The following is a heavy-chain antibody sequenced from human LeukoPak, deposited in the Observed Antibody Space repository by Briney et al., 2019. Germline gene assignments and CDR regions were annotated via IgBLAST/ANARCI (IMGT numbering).Heavy chain of an antibody. V-gene: IGHV4-30-2*01. CDR1: GGSISSGGYY. CDR2: IYHSGST. Sequence: SETLSLTCTVSGGSISSGGYYWSWIRQPPGKGLEWIGYIYHSGSTYYNPSLKGRVTISVDRSKNQFSLKLSSVTATDTAVYYCARELGIEGGLVDYWGQGTLVTVSS. CDR3: ARELGIEGGLVDY. D-gene: IGHD7-27*01. J-gene: IGHJ4*02.